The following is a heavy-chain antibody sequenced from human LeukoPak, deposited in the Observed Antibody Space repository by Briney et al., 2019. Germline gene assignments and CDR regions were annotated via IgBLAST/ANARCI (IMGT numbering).Heavy chain of an antibody. CDR2: ISWNSGSI. Sequence: GGSLRLSCAASGFTFDDYAMHWVRQAPGKGLEWVSGISWNSGSIGYADSVKGRFAISRDNAKNSLYLQMNSLRAEDTALYYCAKWSGDYYGSGSYSDYWGQGTLVTVSS. CDR1: GFTFDDYA. V-gene: IGHV3-9*01. CDR3: AKWSGDYYGSGSYSDY. J-gene: IGHJ4*02. D-gene: IGHD3-10*01.